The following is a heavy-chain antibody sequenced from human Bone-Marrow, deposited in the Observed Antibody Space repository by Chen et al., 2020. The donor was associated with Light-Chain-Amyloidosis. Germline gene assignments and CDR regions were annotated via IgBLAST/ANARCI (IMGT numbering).Heavy chain of an antibody. CDR1: GFGFSYTW. Sequence: EVQLVESGGGLVKPGGSFSLSCAASGFGFSYTWMSWVRQASGKGLGWVGRIKSQPDGGTTYYAAPVKGRFTISRDDSRITLYLQMNSLKTEDTAVYYCTTGHSEFGELFSNWGQGTLVTVSS. D-gene: IGHD3-10*01. V-gene: IGHV3-15*01. CDR2: IKSQPDGGTT. CDR3: TTGHSEFGELFSN. J-gene: IGHJ4*02.